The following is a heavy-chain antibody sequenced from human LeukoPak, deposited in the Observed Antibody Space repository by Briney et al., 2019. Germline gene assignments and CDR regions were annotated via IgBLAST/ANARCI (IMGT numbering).Heavy chain of an antibody. CDR2: INSDGSST. Sequence: GGSLRLSCAASGFTFSSYWMHWVRQAPGKGLVWVSRINSDGSSTSYADSVKGRFTISRDNAKNTLYLQMNSLRAEDTAVYYCASFGALRGVIMEIDYWGQGTLVTVSS. D-gene: IGHD3-10*01. J-gene: IGHJ4*02. V-gene: IGHV3-74*01. CDR1: GFTFSSYW. CDR3: ASFGALRGVIMEIDY.